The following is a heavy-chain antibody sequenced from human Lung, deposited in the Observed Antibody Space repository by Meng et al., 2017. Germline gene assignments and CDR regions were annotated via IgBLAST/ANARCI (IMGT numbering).Heavy chain of an antibody. V-gene: IGHV6-1*01. D-gene: IGHD6-19*01. CDR3: ARSQQWLDS. J-gene: IGHJ4*02. CDR1: GDSGPSNSAA. CDR2: TYYRSKWYN. Sequence: QVHLQQSGPGLVKTAQPLSLTCAISGDSGPSNSAAWNWIRQSPSRGLEWLRRTYYRSKWYNGYAVSVRSRITINPDTSKNQFSLQLNSVTPEDTAVYYCARSQQWLDSWGQGTLVTVSS.